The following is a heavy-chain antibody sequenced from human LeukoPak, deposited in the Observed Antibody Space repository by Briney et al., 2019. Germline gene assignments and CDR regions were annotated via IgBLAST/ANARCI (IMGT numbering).Heavy chain of an antibody. D-gene: IGHD4-17*01. CDR2: ITTSSVYI. Sequence: GGSLRLSCAASGFTFSSYSMNWVRQAPGKGLEWVSSITTSSVYIDYADSLKGRFTISRDNAKNSLYLQMNSLKAEDTAVYYCARGLTTVTTLWGQGTLVTVSS. CDR3: ARGLTTVTTL. CDR1: GFTFSSYS. J-gene: IGHJ4*02. V-gene: IGHV3-21*01.